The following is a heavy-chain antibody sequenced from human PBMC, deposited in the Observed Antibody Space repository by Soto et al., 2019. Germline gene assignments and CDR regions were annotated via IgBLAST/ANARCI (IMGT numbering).Heavy chain of an antibody. CDR3: ARGIRNYYGADV. J-gene: IGHJ6*02. V-gene: IGHV3-74*01. D-gene: IGHD2-21*01. CDR1: GFTFTAYW. Sequence: EVQVVESGGGLVQPGGSLRLSCVASGFTFTAYWMPWVRQAPGQGLVWVSRIKFDGITASYADSVNGRFTISRDNAKNTVYLQMDSLRAEDTGMYYCARGIRNYYGADVWGQGTTVTVSS. CDR2: IKFDGITA.